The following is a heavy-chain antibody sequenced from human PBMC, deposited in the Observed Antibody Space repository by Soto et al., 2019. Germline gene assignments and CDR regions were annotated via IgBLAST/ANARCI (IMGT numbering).Heavy chain of an antibody. CDR3: AMVDVYVTPSPQDV. J-gene: IGHJ6*02. CDR1: GYTFTRYG. Sequence: QVQLVQSGAEVKNPGASVKVSCKASGYTFTRYGIGWARQAPGQGLEWMGWINTYNGNTNYAQNGQGRVTLTTDTSTSTGYMGMRSLRSNDTAIYYCAMVDVYVTPSPQDVWGQGTTVIVSS. D-gene: IGHD3-16*01. CDR2: INTYNGNT. V-gene: IGHV1-18*01.